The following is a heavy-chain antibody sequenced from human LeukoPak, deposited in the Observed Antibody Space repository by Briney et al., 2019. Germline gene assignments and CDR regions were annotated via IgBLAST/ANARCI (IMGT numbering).Heavy chain of an antibody. V-gene: IGHV1-18*01. CDR3: ARDTLVGATRGTGDDASDI. D-gene: IGHD1-26*01. CDR2: ISAYNGNT. J-gene: IGHJ3*02. CDR1: GYAFTSYG. Sequence: ASVKVSCKASGYAFTSYGISWVRQAPGQGLEWMGWISAYNGNTNYAQKLQGRVTMTTDTSTSTAYMELRSLRSDDTAVYYCARDTLVGATRGTGDDASDIRGQGTTVTVSS.